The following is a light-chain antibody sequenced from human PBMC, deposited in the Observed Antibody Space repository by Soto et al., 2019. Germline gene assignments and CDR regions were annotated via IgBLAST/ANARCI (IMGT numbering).Light chain of an antibody. CDR1: QRVSSTY. Sequence: ELVLTQSPGTLSLSPGDRATLSCRASQRVSSTYLAWYQQRPGQAPRLLIYSSSSRASGIPDRFSGSGSGTDFTLAISRLEPEDFAVYYCQQYRTSPPTWTFGQGTNVEIK. J-gene: IGKJ1*01. V-gene: IGKV3-20*01. CDR3: QQYRTSPPTWT. CDR2: SSS.